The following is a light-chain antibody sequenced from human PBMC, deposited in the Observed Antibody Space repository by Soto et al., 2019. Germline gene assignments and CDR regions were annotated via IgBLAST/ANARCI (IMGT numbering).Light chain of an antibody. CDR3: SSYAGNNIYV. J-gene: IGLJ1*01. CDR1: SSDVGAYSY. CDR2: EVT. V-gene: IGLV2-8*01. Sequence: QSALTQPPSASGSPGQSVTISCTGTSSDVGAYSYVSWYQQHPGKAPKLMIYEVTKRPSGVPDRFSGSKSGNTASLTVSGLQAEDEADYYCSSYAGNNIYVFGTGTKVTVL.